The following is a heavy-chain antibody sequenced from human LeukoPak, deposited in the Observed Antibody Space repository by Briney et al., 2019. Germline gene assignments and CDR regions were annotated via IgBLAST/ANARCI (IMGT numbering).Heavy chain of an antibody. J-gene: IGHJ4*02. Sequence: GRSLRLSCAASGFTFDDYAMHWVRQAPGKGLEWVSGISWNSGSIGYADSVKGRFTISRDNAKNSLYLQMNSLRAEDTALYYCAKGAKRYCSSTSCYGGAFDYWGQGTLVTVSS. CDR1: GFTFDDYA. CDR3: AKGAKRYCSSTSCYGGAFDY. CDR2: ISWNSGSI. V-gene: IGHV3-9*01. D-gene: IGHD2-2*01.